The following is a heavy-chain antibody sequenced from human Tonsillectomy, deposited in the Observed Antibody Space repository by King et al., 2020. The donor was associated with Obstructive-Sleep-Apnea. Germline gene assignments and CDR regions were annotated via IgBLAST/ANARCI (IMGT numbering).Heavy chain of an antibody. CDR2: IYYSGST. Sequence: LQLQESGPGLVKPSETLSLTCTVSGGSISSSSYYWGWIRQPPGKGLEWIGSIYYSGSTYYNPSLKSRVTISVDTSKNQFSLKLSSVTAADTAVYYCARDRDSGRGFRSFDYWGQGTLVTVSS. J-gene: IGHJ4*02. D-gene: IGHD3-10*01. CDR3: ARDRDSGRGFRSFDY. V-gene: IGHV4-39*07. CDR1: GGSISSSSYY.